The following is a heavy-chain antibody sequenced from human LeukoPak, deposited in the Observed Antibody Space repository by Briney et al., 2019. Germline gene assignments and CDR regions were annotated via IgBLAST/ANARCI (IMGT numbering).Heavy chain of an antibody. D-gene: IGHD6-19*01. J-gene: IGHJ4*02. CDR3: AREWAFVAVAGLGQQEGLDY. CDR1: GGTFSSYA. V-gene: IGHV1-69*13. CDR2: IIPIFGTA. Sequence: SVKVSCKASGGTFSSYAISWVRQAPGRGLEWMGGIIPIFGTANYAQKFQGRVTITADESTSTAYMELSSLRSEDTAVYYCAREWAFVAVAGLGQQEGLDYWGQGTLVTVSS.